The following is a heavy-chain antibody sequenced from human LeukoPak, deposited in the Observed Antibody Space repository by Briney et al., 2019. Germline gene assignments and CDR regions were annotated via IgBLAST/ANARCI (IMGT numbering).Heavy chain of an antibody. Sequence: SVKVSCKASGGTFISYAISWVRQAPGQGLEWMGGIIPIFGTANYAQKFQGRVTITADESTSTAYMGLSSLRSEDTAVYYCARGSYYYDSSGYYVWGQGTLVTVSS. V-gene: IGHV1-69*13. CDR3: ARGSYYYDSSGYYV. D-gene: IGHD3-22*01. J-gene: IGHJ4*02. CDR1: GGTFISYA. CDR2: IIPIFGTA.